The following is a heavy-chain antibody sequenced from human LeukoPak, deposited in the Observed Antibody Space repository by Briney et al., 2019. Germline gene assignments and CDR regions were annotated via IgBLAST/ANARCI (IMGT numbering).Heavy chain of an antibody. CDR2: ISSSGSNI. J-gene: IGHJ4*02. D-gene: IGHD5-12*01. Sequence: HAGRSLRLSCAASGFTFSSYKMNWVRQAPGKGLEWVSYISSSGSNIYYADSVKGRFTISRDNAKNSLYLQMNSLRAEDTAVYYCARGWISDSFDYWGQGTLVTVSS. CDR3: ARGWISDSFDY. CDR1: GFTFSSYK. V-gene: IGHV3-48*03.